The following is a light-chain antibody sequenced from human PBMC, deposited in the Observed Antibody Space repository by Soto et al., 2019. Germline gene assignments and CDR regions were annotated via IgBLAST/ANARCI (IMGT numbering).Light chain of an antibody. CDR1: QSITGSY. V-gene: IGKV3D-20*02. J-gene: IGKJ1*01. CDR2: GAS. CDR3: QQRSNWPPT. Sequence: ENVLPQSPGTLSLSPGESAPVSCRASQSITGSYLAWYQQTPGQAPRLLIYGASSRATGIPARFRGSGSGTDFTLTISSLEPEDFAVYFCQQRSNWPPTFGKGNKVDIK.